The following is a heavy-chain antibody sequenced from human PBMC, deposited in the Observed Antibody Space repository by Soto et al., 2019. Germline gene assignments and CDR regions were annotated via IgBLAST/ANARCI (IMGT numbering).Heavy chain of an antibody. J-gene: IGHJ6*02. CDR2: MYYGGSI. CDR1: VGSISGYY. CDR3: ARVPTEGVGGMEV. Sequence: SETLSLTCTFSVGSISGYYWSCVRHSPGKGLEWIGYMYYGGSINYNPSLKSRVTISVDTSKNQVSLKLTSVTAADTAVYYCARVPTEGVGGMEVWGQGTTVTVSS. D-gene: IGHD3-16*01. V-gene: IGHV4-59*01.